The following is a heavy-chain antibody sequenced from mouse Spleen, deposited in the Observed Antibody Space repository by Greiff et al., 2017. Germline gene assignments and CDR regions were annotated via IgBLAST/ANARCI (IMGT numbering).Heavy chain of an antibody. J-gene: IGHJ2*01. D-gene: IGHD1-1*01. CDR3: ARPGSSYYFDY. V-gene: IGHV1S137*01. CDR1: GYTFTDYA. CDR2: ISTYYGDA. Sequence: VQLQQSGAELVRPGVSVKISCKGSGYTFTDYAMHWVKQSHAKSLEWIGVISTYYGDASYNQKFKGKATMTVDKSSSTAYMELARLTSEDSAIYYCARPGSSYYFDYWGQGTTLTVSS.